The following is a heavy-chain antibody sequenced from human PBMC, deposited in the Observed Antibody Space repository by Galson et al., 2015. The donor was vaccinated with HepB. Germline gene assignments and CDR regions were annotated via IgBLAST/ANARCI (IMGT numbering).Heavy chain of an antibody. Sequence: SCKASGGTFSSYAISWVRKAPGPGLEWMGGIIPIFGTSNYAQKFQGRVTITADESTSTAYMELSSLRSEDTAVYYCAREGAPYYDSSGYLYYFDYWGQGTLVTVSS. V-gene: IGHV1-69*01. CDR3: AREGAPYYDSSGYLYYFDY. CDR2: IIPIFGTS. CDR1: GGTFSSYA. J-gene: IGHJ4*02. D-gene: IGHD3-22*01.